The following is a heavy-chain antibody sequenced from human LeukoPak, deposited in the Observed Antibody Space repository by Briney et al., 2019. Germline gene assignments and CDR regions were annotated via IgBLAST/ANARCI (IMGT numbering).Heavy chain of an antibody. Sequence: NPGGSLRLSCAASGFTFSSYSMSWVRQAPGKGLEWVSGISSSSTYVYYGDSVKGRFTISRDNAENSLYLQMNSLRAEDTAVYYCTRVEGNYYFGPIETWGQGALVTVSS. CDR1: GFTFSSYS. V-gene: IGHV3-21*01. CDR3: TRVEGNYYFGPIET. CDR2: ISSSSTYV. D-gene: IGHD3-10*01. J-gene: IGHJ5*02.